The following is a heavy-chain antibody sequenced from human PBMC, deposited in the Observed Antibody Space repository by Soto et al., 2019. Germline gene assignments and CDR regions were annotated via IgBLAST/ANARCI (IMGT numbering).Heavy chain of an antibody. D-gene: IGHD2-21*01. CDR1: GYTFASYD. CDR3: ARSDGYHFNWLDS. Sequence: QVQLVQSGAEVKTPGASVKVSCKASGYTFASYDINWVRQAPGQGLEWMGWMNPNSGNTGYAQKFQGRLTMTRDTALSIAHMELSRLRNEDTAVYYCARSDGYHFNWLDSWGQGTLVTVSA. J-gene: IGHJ5*01. V-gene: IGHV1-8*01. CDR2: MNPNSGNT.